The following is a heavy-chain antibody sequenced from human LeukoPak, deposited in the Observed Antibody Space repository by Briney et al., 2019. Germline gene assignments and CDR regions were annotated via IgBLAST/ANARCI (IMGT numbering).Heavy chain of an antibody. J-gene: IGHJ4*02. V-gene: IGHV3-30*03. CDR2: ISYDGSNK. CDR1: GFTFSSHG. CDR3: ARDCSLNDRISLCY. Sequence: PGGSLRLSCAASGFTFSSHGMHWVRQAPGKGLEWVAVISYDGSNKYYADSVKGRFTISRDNSKNTLYLQMNSLRAEDTAVYYCARDCSLNDRISLCYWGQGTLVTVSS. D-gene: IGHD3-16*02.